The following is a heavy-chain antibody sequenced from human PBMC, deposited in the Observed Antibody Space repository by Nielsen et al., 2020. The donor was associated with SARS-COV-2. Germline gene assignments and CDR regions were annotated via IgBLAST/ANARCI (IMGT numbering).Heavy chain of an antibody. CDR3: ATGRSGGTLYSYYDH. CDR2: INPSGGST. V-gene: IGHV1-46*01. CDR1: GYTFTSYY. D-gene: IGHD2-15*01. J-gene: IGHJ4*02. Sequence: ASVKVSCKASGYTFTSYYMHWVRQAPGQGLEWMGIINPSGGSTSYAQKFQGRVTMTRDTSTSTVYMELSSLRSEDTAVYYCATGRSGGTLYSYYDHWGQGTLVTVSS.